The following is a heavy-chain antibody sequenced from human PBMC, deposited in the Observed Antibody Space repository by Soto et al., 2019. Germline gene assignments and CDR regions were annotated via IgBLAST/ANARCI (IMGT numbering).Heavy chain of an antibody. V-gene: IGHV1-18*01. CDR1: GYTFTRYG. Sequence: QVQLVQSGAEVKNPGASVKVSCKASGYTFTRYGIGWARQAPGQGLEWMGGINTYNGNTKYAQNVPGRVTLTTDTSTRTTYMELRRLRSNDTAIYYCAMVDVYVTPSPQDVWGQGTTVIVSS. J-gene: IGHJ6*02. D-gene: IGHD3-16*01. CDR2: INTYNGNT. CDR3: AMVDVYVTPSPQDV.